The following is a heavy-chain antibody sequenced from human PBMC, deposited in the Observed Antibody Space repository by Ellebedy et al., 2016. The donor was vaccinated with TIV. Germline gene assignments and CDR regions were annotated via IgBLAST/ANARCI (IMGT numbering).Heavy chain of an antibody. J-gene: IGHJ2*01. CDR3: ARGYCGGDCYWWYFDL. D-gene: IGHD2-21*02. Sequence: GESLKISCAASGFTFSSYWMHWVRQGPGKGLVWVSRINSDGSSTSYADSVKGRFTISRDNAKHTLYLQMNSLRAEDTAVYYCARGYCGGDCYWWYFDLWGRGTLVTVSS. V-gene: IGHV3-74*01. CDR2: INSDGSST. CDR1: GFTFSSYW.